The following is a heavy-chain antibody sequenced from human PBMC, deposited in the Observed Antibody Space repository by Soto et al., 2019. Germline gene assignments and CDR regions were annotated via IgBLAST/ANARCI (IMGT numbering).Heavy chain of an antibody. CDR3: ARDLAPQQPHNWFDP. D-gene: IGHD3-16*01. CDR2: ISSSSSYI. CDR1: GFTFSSYS. J-gene: IGHJ5*02. V-gene: IGHV3-21*01. Sequence: GGSLRLSCAAAGFTFSSYSMNWVRQAPGKGLEWVSSISSSSSYIYYADSVKGRFTISRDNAKNSLYLQMNSLRAEDTAVYYCARDLAPQQPHNWFDPWGQGTLVTVS.